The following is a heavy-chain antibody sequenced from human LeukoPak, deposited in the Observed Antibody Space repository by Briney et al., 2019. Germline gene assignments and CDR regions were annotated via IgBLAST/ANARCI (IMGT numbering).Heavy chain of an antibody. J-gene: IGHJ4*02. D-gene: IGHD3-22*01. CDR1: GGSLRSYY. CDR2: IYTSGST. Sequence: SETLSLTCTVSGGSLRSYYWGWIAQPAGKGLEWIGRIYTSGSTNYNPSLKRRVTISVDTSKNQFSLKLSSATPEATAVYYCARERPYDSDNLPFDYWGQGTLVTVSS. CDR3: ARERPYDSDNLPFDY. V-gene: IGHV4-4*07.